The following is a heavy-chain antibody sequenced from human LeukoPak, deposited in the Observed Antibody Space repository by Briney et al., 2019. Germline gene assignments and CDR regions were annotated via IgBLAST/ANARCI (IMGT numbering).Heavy chain of an antibody. D-gene: IGHD2-2*01. CDR2: TYYRSTWYN. V-gene: IGHV6-1*01. CDR1: GDSVSGNSVT. Sequence: SQTLSLTCAISGDSVSGNSVTWNWIRQSPSRGLEWLGRTYYRSTWYNDYAVSVRGRITVNPDTSKNQYSLHLNSVTPEDTAVYYCARRLTQYDCFDPWGQGILVTVSS. CDR3: ARRLTQYDCFDP. J-gene: IGHJ5*02.